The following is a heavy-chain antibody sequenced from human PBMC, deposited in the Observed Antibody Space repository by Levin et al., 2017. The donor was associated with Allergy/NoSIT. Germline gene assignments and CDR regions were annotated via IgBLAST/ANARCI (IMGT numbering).Heavy chain of an antibody. D-gene: IGHD1-1*01. CDR1: GFNFNDAW. CDR2: IKRTSDGGTT. J-gene: IGHJ4*02. V-gene: IGHV3-15*01. Sequence: LSLTCAASGFNFNDAWMSWVRQAPGKGLEWVGRIKRTSDGGTTEFTAPVKGRFTISRDDSKSTVYLQLNSLKIEDTAVYYCATDLLDSWGQGTLVTVSS. CDR3: ATDLLDS.